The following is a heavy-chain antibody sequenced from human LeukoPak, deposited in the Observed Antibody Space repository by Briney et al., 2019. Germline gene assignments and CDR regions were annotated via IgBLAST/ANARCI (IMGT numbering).Heavy chain of an antibody. J-gene: IGHJ3*02. V-gene: IGHV3-23*01. CDR2: ISGSGGSK. CDR3: AKAYGDCRRLDDAFYS. D-gene: IGHD4-17*01. Sequence: GGSLRLSCAASGFSFSSYAMSWVRQAPGKGLEWVSAISGSGGSKYYADSQKGRFAISRDNSKNALYLQMNSVRAEDTAVYYCAKAYGDCRRLDDAFYSWGQGTMVTVSS. CDR1: GFSFSSYA.